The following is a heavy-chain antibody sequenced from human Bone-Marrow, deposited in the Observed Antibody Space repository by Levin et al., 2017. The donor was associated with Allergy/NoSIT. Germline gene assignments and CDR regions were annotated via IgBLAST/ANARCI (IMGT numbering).Heavy chain of an antibody. V-gene: IGHV3-30-3*01. J-gene: IGHJ1*01. Sequence: GGSLRLSCAASGFTFGRYTLHWVRQAPGKGLEWVAFISYDGSNKYYADSVRGRFTISRDNSKNTLYVQMNSLRADDTAVYYCARGEKYFQHWGQGTLVIVSS. D-gene: IGHD1-26*01. CDR3: ARGEKYFQH. CDR2: ISYDGSNK. CDR1: GFTFGRYT.